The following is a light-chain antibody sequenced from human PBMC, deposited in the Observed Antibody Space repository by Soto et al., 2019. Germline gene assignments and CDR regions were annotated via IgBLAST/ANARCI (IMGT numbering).Light chain of an antibody. V-gene: IGLV2-14*01. Sequence: QSALTQPASVSGSPGQSIAISCTGSSSDVGSYNFVSWYQQHPGQGPKLMIFEVSNRSWGVSSRLSGSKSGNTASLTISGLQAENEADYYCISYTTMRTLVFGTGTKLTVL. J-gene: IGLJ1*01. CDR2: EVS. CDR1: SSDVGSYNF. CDR3: ISYTTMRTLV.